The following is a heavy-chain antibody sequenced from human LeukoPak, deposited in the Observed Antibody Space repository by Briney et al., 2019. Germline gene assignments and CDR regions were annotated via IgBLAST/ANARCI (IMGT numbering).Heavy chain of an antibody. CDR2: ISGSGGST. J-gene: IGHJ4*02. V-gene: IGHV3-23*01. CDR3: AKDEDIVVVPAAFRYDY. D-gene: IGHD2-2*01. CDR1: GFTFSSYA. Sequence: GGSLRLSCAASGFTFSSYAMSWVRQAPGKGLEWVSAISGSGGSTYYADSVKGRFTISRDNSKNALYLQMNSLRAEDTAVYYCAKDEDIVVVPAAFRYDYWGQGTLVTVSS.